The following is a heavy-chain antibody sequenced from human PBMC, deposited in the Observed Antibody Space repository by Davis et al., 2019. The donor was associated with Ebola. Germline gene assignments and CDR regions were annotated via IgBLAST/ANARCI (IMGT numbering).Heavy chain of an antibody. D-gene: IGHD6-19*01. Sequence: SETLSLTCTVSGGSISSGAYYWSWIRQHPGKGLERLGYIYYSGSTYYNPSLKSRVTISVDTSKNQFSLKLSSVTAADTAVYYCARDLIPHSSGWYPYLDFWGQGTLVTVSS. CDR1: GGSISSGAYY. CDR2: IYYSGST. V-gene: IGHV4-31*03. J-gene: IGHJ4*02. CDR3: ARDLIPHSSGWYPYLDF.